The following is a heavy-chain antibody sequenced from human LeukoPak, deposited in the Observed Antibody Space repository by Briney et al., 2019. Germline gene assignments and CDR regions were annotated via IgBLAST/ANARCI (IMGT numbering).Heavy chain of an antibody. CDR1: GFTFSNYA. CDR2: ISSSSSYI. J-gene: IGHJ4*02. Sequence: GGSLRLSCVASGFTFSNYAMTWVRQAPGKGLEWVSSISSSSSYIYYADSVKGRFTISRDNAKNSLYLQMNSLRAEDTAVYYCARESVAGNRDFDYWGQGTLVTVSS. V-gene: IGHV3-21*01. D-gene: IGHD6-19*01. CDR3: ARESVAGNRDFDY.